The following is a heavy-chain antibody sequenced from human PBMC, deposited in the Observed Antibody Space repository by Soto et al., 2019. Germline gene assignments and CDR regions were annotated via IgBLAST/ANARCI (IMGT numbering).Heavy chain of an antibody. D-gene: IGHD3-3*01. CDR2: ISYDGSNK. CDR1: GFTFSSYG. CDR3: VRLITIFGVVTAGDYGMDV. Sequence: QVQLVESGGGVVQPGRSLRLSCAASGFTFSSYGMHWVRQAPGKGLEWVAVISYDGSNKYYADSVKGRFTISRDNSKNTLYLQMNSLRAEDTAVYYCVRLITIFGVVTAGDYGMDVWVQGTTVTVSS. J-gene: IGHJ6*02. V-gene: IGHV3-30*03.